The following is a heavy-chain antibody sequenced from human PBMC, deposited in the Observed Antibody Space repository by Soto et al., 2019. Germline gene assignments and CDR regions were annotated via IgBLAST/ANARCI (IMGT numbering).Heavy chain of an antibody. CDR1: GFTVTNNY. V-gene: IGHV3-66*01. CDR2: IYSGGTT. D-gene: IGHD6-19*01. J-gene: IGHJ4*02. Sequence: VQLVESGGGLVQPGGSLRVSCAASGFTVTNNYMSWVRQAPGKGLEWVSVIYSGGTTDYADSVKGRFTISRDNSKNTLYLQKNSLRGDDTAVYYCTRDGSSGWSEYWGKGALVTVSA. CDR3: TRDGSSGWSEY.